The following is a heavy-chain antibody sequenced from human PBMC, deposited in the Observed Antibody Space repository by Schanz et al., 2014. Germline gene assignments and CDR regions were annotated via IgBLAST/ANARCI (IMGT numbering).Heavy chain of an antibody. V-gene: IGHV3-7*01. CDR3: AREVGGSFGQHY. Sequence: EVQLVESGGGLVQPGGSLRLSCAASGFTFSAYWMTWVRQAPGKGLDWVGIIKPDGSEKFYVDSVKGRFTISRANAKNLMYLHLNSLRAEDTAVYYCAREVGGSFGQHYWGQGALVTVSS. J-gene: IGHJ4*02. CDR2: IKPDGSEK. CDR1: GFTFSAYW. D-gene: IGHD1-26*01.